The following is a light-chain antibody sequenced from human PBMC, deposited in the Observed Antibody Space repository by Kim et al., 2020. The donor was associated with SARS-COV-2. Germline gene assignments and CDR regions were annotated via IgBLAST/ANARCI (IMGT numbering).Light chain of an antibody. CDR3: QVWDSSSDHHVV. CDR1: NIGSKS. J-gene: IGLJ2*01. V-gene: IGLV3-21*04. Sequence: PGKTARITCGGNNIGSKSVHWYQQKPGQAPVLVIYYDSDRPSGIPERFSGSNSGNTATLTISRVEAGDEVDYYCQVWDSSSDHHVVFGGGTQLTVL. CDR2: YDS.